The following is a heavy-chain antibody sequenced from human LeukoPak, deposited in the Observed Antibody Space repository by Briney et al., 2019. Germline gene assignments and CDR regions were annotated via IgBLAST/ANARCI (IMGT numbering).Heavy chain of an antibody. V-gene: IGHV3-23*01. Sequence: GGSLRLSCAASGFTFSSYAITWVRQAPGKGLEWVSSIIGSGGSTYYADSVKGRFTISRDNSKNTLYLQMNSLRAEDTAVYYCAKVYQQQLPGYYFDYWGQGTLVTVSS. CDR3: AKVYQQQLPGYYFDY. D-gene: IGHD6-13*01. CDR2: IIGSGGST. CDR1: GFTFSSYA. J-gene: IGHJ4*02.